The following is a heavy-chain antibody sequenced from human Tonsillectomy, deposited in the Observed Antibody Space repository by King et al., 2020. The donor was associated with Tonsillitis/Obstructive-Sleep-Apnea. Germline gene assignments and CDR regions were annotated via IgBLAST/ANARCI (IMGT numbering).Heavy chain of an antibody. Sequence: VQLVESGGGLVQPGGSLRLSCAASGFTFNSYWMSWVRQAPGKGLEWVANIKEDGSEKYYVDSVKGRFTISRDTAKNSLYLQMNSLIAEDTAVYYFARGLTPIYETSLYYDDFDIWGQGTVVTVSS. CDR2: IKEDGSEK. D-gene: IGHD3-22*01. CDR1: GFTFNSYW. J-gene: IGHJ3*02. CDR3: ARGLTPIYETSLYYDDFDI. V-gene: IGHV3-7*01.